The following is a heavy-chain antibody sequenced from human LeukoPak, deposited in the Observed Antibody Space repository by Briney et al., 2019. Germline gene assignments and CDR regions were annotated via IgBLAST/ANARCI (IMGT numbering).Heavy chain of an antibody. D-gene: IGHD1-26*01. CDR3: ARVVAGATTSGYFDY. V-gene: IGHV4-59*01. Sequence: SETLSLTCTVSGGSISSYYWSWIRQPPGKGLEWIGYIYYSGSTNYNPSLKSRVTISVDTSKNQFSLKLSSVTAADTAVYYCARVVAGATTSGYFDYWGQGTLVTVSS. CDR1: GGSISSYY. J-gene: IGHJ4*02. CDR2: IYYSGST.